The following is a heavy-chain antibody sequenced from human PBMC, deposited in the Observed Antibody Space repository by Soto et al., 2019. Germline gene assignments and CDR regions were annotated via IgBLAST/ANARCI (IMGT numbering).Heavy chain of an antibody. J-gene: IGHJ4*02. CDR2: ISGGGDNT. CDR1: GFTFSNYA. V-gene: IGHV3-23*01. CDR3: AKERLARGFDY. Sequence: EVQLLDSGGGLVQPGGSLRLSCGASGFTFSNYAMNWVRQAPGKGLEWVLGISGGGDNTYYADSVKGRFTISRDNSKNTVLLQMHTLRAEDTAVYYCAKERLARGFDYWGQGTLVTVSS.